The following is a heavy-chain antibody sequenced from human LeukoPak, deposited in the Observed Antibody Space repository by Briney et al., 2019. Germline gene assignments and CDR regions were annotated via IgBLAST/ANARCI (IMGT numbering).Heavy chain of an antibody. CDR1: GFTFSSYA. J-gene: IGHJ4*02. D-gene: IGHD3-22*01. V-gene: IGHV3-23*01. CDR2: ISGSGGST. CDR3: ARSKYYYDNSDPNDY. Sequence: PGRSLRLSCAASGFTFSSYAMSWVRQAPGKGLEWVSAISGSGGSTYYADSVKGRFTISRDNSKNTLYLQMNSLRAEDTAVYYCARSKYYYDNSDPNDYWGQGTLVTVSS.